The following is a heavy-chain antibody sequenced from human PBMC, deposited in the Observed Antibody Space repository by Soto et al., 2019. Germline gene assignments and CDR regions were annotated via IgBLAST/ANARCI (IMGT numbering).Heavy chain of an antibody. Sequence: GGSLRLSCAASGVTFSSYAMSWVRQAPGKGMEWVSASSGSGGSTYYAVSVMGRFTISRDNSKNTLYLQMNSLRAEDTAVYYCAKQYRKLDYWGQGTLVTVSS. CDR2: SSGSGGST. CDR1: GVTFSSYA. D-gene: IGHD1-1*01. J-gene: IGHJ4*02. V-gene: IGHV3-23*01. CDR3: AKQYRKLDY.